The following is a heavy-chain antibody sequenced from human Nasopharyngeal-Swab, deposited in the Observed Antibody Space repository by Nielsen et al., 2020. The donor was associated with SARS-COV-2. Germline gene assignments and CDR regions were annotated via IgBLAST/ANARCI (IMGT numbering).Heavy chain of an antibody. CDR2: MNPNSGNT. Sequence: ASVKVSCKASGGTFSSYAISWVRQATGQGLEWMGWMNPNSGNTGYAQKFQGRVTMTRNTSISTAYMELSSLRSDDTAVYYCTRAEKSGFDYWGQGTLVTVSS. D-gene: IGHD3-3*01. V-gene: IGHV1-8*02. CDR3: TRAEKSGFDY. J-gene: IGHJ4*02. CDR1: GGTFSSYA.